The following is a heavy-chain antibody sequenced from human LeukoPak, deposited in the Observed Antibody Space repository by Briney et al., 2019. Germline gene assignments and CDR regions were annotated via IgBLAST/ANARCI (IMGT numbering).Heavy chain of an antibody. CDR1: GGSISSYY. J-gene: IGHJ4*02. Sequence: PSETLSLTCTVSGGSISSYYWSWIRQPPGKGLEWIGYIYTSGSTNYNPSLKSRVTISVDTSKNRFSLKLSSVTAADTAVYYCARLQLAAFDYWGQGTLVTVSS. CDR3: ARLQLAAFDY. V-gene: IGHV4-4*09. CDR2: IYTSGST. D-gene: IGHD2-15*01.